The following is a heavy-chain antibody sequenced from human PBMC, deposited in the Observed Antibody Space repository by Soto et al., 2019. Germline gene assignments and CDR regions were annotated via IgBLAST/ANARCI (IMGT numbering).Heavy chain of an antibody. CDR3: ARQTQTYYDFWSGYYPPDY. CDR2: INPNSGGT. Sequence: ASVRVYCKASGYTFTGYYMHWVRQAPGQGLEWMGWINPNSGGTNYAQKFQGRVTMTRDTSISTAYMELSRLRSDDTAVYYCARQTQTYYDFWSGYYPPDYWGQGTLVPVS. V-gene: IGHV1-2*02. CDR1: GYTFTGYY. J-gene: IGHJ4*02. D-gene: IGHD3-3*01.